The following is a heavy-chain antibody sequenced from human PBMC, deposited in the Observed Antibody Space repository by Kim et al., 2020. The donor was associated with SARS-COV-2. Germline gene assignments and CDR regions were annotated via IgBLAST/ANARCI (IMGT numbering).Heavy chain of an antibody. CDR3: ARCYYGSGIYYNK. J-gene: IGHJ4*02. D-gene: IGHD3-10*01. CDR2: IYYRGST. Sequence: SQTLSLTCTVSGGSNSRSDYYWGWIRQPPGKGLEWIGNIYYRGSTYYNPSLKSRITMSIDTSKNQFSLRLSSVTATDTAIYYCARCYYGSGIYYNKWGQGTLVTVSS. V-gene: IGHV4-39*01. CDR1: GGSNSRSDYY.